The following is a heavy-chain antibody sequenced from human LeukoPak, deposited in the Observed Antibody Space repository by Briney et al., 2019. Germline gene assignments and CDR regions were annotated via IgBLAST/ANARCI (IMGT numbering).Heavy chain of an antibody. D-gene: IGHD1-20*01. CDR1: GYIFTSYG. V-gene: IGHV1-18*01. Sequence: ASVKVSCKASGYIFTSYGIHWVRQAPGQGLEWMGWISPYNGDTNYAQKLQGRVTMTTDTSTSTAYMELRSLRSDDTAVYYCARGRVVGYNWNDFDYWGQGTLVTVSS. J-gene: IGHJ4*02. CDR2: ISPYNGDT. CDR3: ARGRVVGYNWNDFDY.